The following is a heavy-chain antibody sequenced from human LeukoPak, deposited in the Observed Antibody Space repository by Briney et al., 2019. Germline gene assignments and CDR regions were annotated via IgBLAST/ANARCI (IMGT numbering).Heavy chain of an antibody. CDR1: GGSISSGDYY. D-gene: IGHD3-10*01. V-gene: IGHV4-30-4*01. CDR2: IYYSGST. CDR3: ARVPRDTMVRGAIED. J-gene: IGHJ4*02. Sequence: PSETLSLTCTVSGGSISSGDYYWSWIRQPTGKGLEWIGYIYYSGSTYYNPSLKSRVTISVDTSKNQFSLKLSSVTAADTAVYYCARVPRDTMVRGAIEDWGQGTLVTVSS.